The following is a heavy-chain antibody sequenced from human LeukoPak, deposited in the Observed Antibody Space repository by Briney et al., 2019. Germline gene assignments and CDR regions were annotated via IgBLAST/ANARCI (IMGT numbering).Heavy chain of an antibody. V-gene: IGHV1-2*02. Sequence: ASVKVSCKASGYTFTGYYMHWVRQAPGQGLEWMGWINPNSGGTNYAQKFQGRVTMTRDTSIGTAYMELSRLRSDDTAVYYCATTSLSSGPFDYWGQGTLVTVSS. CDR1: GYTFTGYY. J-gene: IGHJ4*02. D-gene: IGHD6-25*01. CDR3: ATTSLSSGPFDY. CDR2: INPNSGGT.